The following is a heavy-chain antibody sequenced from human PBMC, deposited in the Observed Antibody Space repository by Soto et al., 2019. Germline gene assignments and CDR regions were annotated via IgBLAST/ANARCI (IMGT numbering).Heavy chain of an antibody. J-gene: IGHJ5*02. D-gene: IGHD3-10*01. CDR2: IYSGGST. V-gene: IGHV3-53*01. CDR3: AKLFFYGAESYSFRYNWIDP. Sequence: EVQLVDSGGGLIQPGGSLRLSCAASGFSVSSSHMIWVRQAPGKGLEWVSVIYSGGSTYYAVSVKGRFTISRDKSKNTVYLQMDSRRTEATVVYHCAKLFFYGAESYSFRYNWIDPWGQGTMVTVSS. CDR1: GFSVSSSH.